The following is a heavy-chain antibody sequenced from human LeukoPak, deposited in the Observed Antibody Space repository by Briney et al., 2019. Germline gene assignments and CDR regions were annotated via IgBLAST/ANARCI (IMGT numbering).Heavy chain of an antibody. CDR3: AKVLRYFDWYPDGMDV. Sequence: GGSLRLSCAASGFTFDDYAMHWVRQVPGKGLEWVSGISWNGGSIDYADSVKGRFTISRDNAKNSLYLQMNSLRAEDTALYYCAKVLRYFDWYPDGMDVWGQGTTVTVSS. CDR2: ISWNGGSI. J-gene: IGHJ6*02. D-gene: IGHD3-9*01. CDR1: GFTFDDYA. V-gene: IGHV3-9*01.